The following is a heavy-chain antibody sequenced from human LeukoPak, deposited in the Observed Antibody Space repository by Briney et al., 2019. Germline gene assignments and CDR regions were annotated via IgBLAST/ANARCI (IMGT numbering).Heavy chain of an antibody. Sequence: PGGSLRLSCAASGFTVSSNYMSWVRQAPGRGLEWVSVIYSGGSTYYADSVKGRFTISRDNSKNTLFLQMNSLRAGDTAVYYCGRGSVGFGELNYWGQGTLVTVSS. J-gene: IGHJ4*02. CDR2: IYSGGST. CDR3: GRGSVGFGELNY. V-gene: IGHV3-66*01. D-gene: IGHD3-10*01. CDR1: GFTVSSNY.